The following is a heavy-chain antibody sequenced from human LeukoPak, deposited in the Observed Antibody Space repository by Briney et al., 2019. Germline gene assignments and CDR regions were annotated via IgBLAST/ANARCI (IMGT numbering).Heavy chain of an antibody. Sequence: GGSLRLSCAASGFTLSSFAMSGVRQAPGKGLEWVSAISGSGGSTYYADSVKGRFTISRDNSKNTLFLQMNSLRAEDTAVYYCAKDRSCTGSSCNVGSWGQGTMVTVSS. CDR2: ISGSGGST. J-gene: IGHJ3*01. CDR1: GFTLSSFA. V-gene: IGHV3-23*01. CDR3: AKDRSCTGSSCNVGS. D-gene: IGHD2-2*01.